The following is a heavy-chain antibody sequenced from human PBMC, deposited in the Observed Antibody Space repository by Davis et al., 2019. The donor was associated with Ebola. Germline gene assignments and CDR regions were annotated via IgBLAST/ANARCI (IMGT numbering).Heavy chain of an antibody. D-gene: IGHD6-6*01. V-gene: IGHV1-2*06. CDR2: INPNTGDT. CDR3: AIEYTSSSVGYFFDY. CDR1: GYTFTDWY. Sequence: AASVKVSCKASGYTFTDWYVHWARQAPGQGPEWMGRINPNTGDTNHAQKFQGRVTMTRDTSISTAYMELSRLTSDDTAVYYCAIEYTSSSVGYFFDYWGQGTLVTVSP. J-gene: IGHJ4*02.